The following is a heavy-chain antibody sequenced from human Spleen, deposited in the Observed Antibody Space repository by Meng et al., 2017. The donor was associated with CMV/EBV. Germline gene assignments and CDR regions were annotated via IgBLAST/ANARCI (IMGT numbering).Heavy chain of an antibody. V-gene: IGHV4-59*01. CDR3: AGHMVTRSLHAFDI. J-gene: IGHJ3*02. D-gene: IGHD4-23*01. CDR1: DGSISRYY. Sequence: SETLSLTCTVSDGSISRYYWSWIRQPPGKGLEWIGYMYYSGYTNYNPSLKSRVTMSVDTSKNQFSLKLNSVTAADTAVYYCAGHMVTRSLHAFDIWGQGTMVTVSS. CDR2: MYYSGYT.